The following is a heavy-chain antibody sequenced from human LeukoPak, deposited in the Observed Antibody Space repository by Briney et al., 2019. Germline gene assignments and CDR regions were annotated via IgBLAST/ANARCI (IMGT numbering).Heavy chain of an antibody. J-gene: IGHJ5*02. V-gene: IGHV1-2*04. D-gene: IGHD6-13*01. Sequence: ASVKVSCKASGYTFTGYYMHWVRQAPGQGLEWMGWINPNSGGTNYAQKFQGWVTMTRDTSISTAYMELSRLRSDDTAVYYCARDLPGIAAAGSVMRGFDPWGQGTLVTVSS. CDR1: GYTFTGYY. CDR3: ARDLPGIAAAGSVMRGFDP. CDR2: INPNSGGT.